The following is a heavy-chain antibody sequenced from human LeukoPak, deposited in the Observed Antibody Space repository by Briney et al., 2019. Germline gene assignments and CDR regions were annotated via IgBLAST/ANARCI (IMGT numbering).Heavy chain of an antibody. V-gene: IGHV4-59*08. D-gene: IGHD2-15*01. CDR1: GGSISNDY. CDR3: ARGTMTPFDP. Sequence: SETLSLTCTVSGGSISNDYWSWIRQPPGKGLECIGYIYNPSLKSRVTISVDTSKNQLSLKLTSVTAADTAVYYCARGTMTPFDPWGQGTLVTVSS. J-gene: IGHJ5*02. CDR2: I.